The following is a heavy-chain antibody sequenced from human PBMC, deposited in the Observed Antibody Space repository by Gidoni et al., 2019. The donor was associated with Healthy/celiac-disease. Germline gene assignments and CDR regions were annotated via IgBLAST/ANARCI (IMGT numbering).Heavy chain of an antibody. CDR2: INPTSGGT. J-gene: IGHJ2*01. CDR1: GYTFTGYY. CDR3: ARGPITISNWYFDL. Sequence: QVQLVQSGAEVTNAGDSVKVSCKDSGYTFTGYYMHWVRQAPGQGLEWMGWINPTSGGTNYAQKVQGRVTMTRVTSISTAYMELSRLRSDDTAVYYCARGPITISNWYFDLWGRGTLVTVSS. D-gene: IGHD3-9*01. V-gene: IGHV1-2*02.